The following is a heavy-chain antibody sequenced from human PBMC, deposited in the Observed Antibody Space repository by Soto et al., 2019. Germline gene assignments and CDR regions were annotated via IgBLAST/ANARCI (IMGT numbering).Heavy chain of an antibody. CDR1: SGSIRSYY. Sequence: QVQLQESGPGLVKPSETLSLTCTVSSGSIRSYYWCWIRQPPGKGLEWIGYIYYSGSTNYNPSLKRRVTTSVDTSKNQFSLKLRSVTAADTAVYYCAWRYGGAFEIWGQGTMVTVSS. CDR3: AWRYGGAFEI. V-gene: IGHV4-59*08. CDR2: IYYSGST. J-gene: IGHJ3*02. D-gene: IGHD4-17*01.